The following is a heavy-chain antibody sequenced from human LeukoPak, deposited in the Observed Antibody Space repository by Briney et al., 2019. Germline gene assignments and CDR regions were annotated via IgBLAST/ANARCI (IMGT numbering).Heavy chain of an antibody. D-gene: IGHD3-22*01. Sequence: PGGSLRLSCAASGFTFSSYEMNWVRQAPGKGLEWVSSISSSSSYIYYADSVKGRFTISRDNAKNSLYLQMNSLRAEDTAVYSCVKDLGYSKRLDYWGQGTLVTVSS. CDR3: VKDLGYSKRLDY. V-gene: IGHV3-21*04. J-gene: IGHJ4*02. CDR1: GFTFSSYE. CDR2: ISSSSSYI.